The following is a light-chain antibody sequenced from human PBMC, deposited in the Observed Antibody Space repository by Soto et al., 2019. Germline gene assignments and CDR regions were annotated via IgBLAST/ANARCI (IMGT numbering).Light chain of an antibody. CDR3: QQYGNTPHT. J-gene: IGKJ2*01. CDR1: QNIRSSL. CDR2: DTS. Sequence: EIVLTQSPGTLSLSPGERATLFCRASQNIRSSLLAWYQHKPGQAPRLLIYDTSSRATGIPDSRATGTPDRFSGSGSGKDFTLTLSRLEPEDSAVYYCQQYGNTPHTFGQGTKLEI. V-gene: IGKV3-20*01.